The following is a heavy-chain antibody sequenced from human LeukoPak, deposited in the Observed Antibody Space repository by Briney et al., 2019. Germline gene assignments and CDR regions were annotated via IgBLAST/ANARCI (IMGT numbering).Heavy chain of an antibody. Sequence: PGGSLRLSCAASGFTFTNYWMSWVRQAPGKGLELVANIKQDRSEKYYVDSVKGRFTISRDNAKNTLYLQMNSLRAEDTAVYYCAREGYDFIDYWGQGTLVTVSS. CDR1: GFTFTNYW. V-gene: IGHV3-7*01. CDR2: IKQDRSEK. CDR3: AREGYDFIDY. D-gene: IGHD3-3*01. J-gene: IGHJ4*02.